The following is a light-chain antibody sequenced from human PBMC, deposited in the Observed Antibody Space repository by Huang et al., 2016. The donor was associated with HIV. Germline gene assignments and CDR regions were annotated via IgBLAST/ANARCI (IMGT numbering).Light chain of an antibody. CDR3: HQSSSLPYT. J-gene: IGKJ2*01. V-gene: IGKV6-21*02. Sequence: EIVLTQSPDFQSVTPKEKITITCRASQNIGNSVHWYQQKPDQSPQLLIKYASQTISVVPSRFSGSGSGTDFTLTINTPEAGDAATYYCHQSSSLPYTFGQGTKLEIK. CDR1: QNIGNS. CDR2: YAS.